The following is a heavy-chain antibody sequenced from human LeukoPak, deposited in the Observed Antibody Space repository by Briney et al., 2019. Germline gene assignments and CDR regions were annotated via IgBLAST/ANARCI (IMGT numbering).Heavy chain of an antibody. J-gene: IGHJ4*02. Sequence: SETLSLTCAVYGGSFSGYYWSWIRQPPGKGLEWIGYIYTSGSTNYNPSLKSRVTISVDTSNNQFSLKLSSVTAADTAVYYCARLATYSSPFDYWGQGTLVTVSS. CDR1: GGSFSGYY. CDR3: ARLATYSSPFDY. V-gene: IGHV4-4*09. D-gene: IGHD6-13*01. CDR2: IYTSGST.